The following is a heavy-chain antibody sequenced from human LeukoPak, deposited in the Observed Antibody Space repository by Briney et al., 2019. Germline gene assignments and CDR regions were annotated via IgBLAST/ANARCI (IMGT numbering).Heavy chain of an antibody. V-gene: IGHV1-69*04. Sequence: GASVKVSCKASGGTFSSYAISWVRQAPGQGLEWMGRIIPILGIANYAQKLQGRVTITADKSTSTAYMELSSLRSEDTAVYYCAREVRRIAAAGTWYFDLWGRGTLVTVSS. CDR1: GGTFSSYA. J-gene: IGHJ2*01. D-gene: IGHD6-13*01. CDR3: AREVRRIAAAGTWYFDL. CDR2: IIPILGIA.